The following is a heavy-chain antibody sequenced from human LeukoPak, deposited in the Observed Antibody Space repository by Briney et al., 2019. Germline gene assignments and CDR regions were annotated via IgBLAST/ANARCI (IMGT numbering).Heavy chain of an antibody. CDR2: IIPIFDKA. D-gene: IGHD3-22*01. CDR3: ARHTYYYDSSGYSIDY. CDR1: GGTFSSYA. V-gene: IGHV1-69*05. Sequence: SVKVSCKASGGTFSSYAISWVRQAPGQGLEWMGRIIPIFDKANYAQKFQGRVTITTDESTSTAYMELSSLRSEDTAVYYCARHTYYYDSSGYSIDYWGQGTLVTVSS. J-gene: IGHJ4*02.